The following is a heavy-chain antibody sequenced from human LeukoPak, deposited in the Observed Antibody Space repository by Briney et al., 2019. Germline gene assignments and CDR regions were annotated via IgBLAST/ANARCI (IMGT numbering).Heavy chain of an antibody. Sequence: SETLSLTCTVSGGSISSYYWSWLRQPPGKGLEWIGYIYYSGSTNYNPSLKSRVTISVDTSKNQFSLKLSSVTAADTAVYYCARLNLGYCSSTSCYANYYYGMDVWGQGTTVTVSS. D-gene: IGHD2-2*01. V-gene: IGHV4-59*08. CDR2: IYYSGST. CDR3: ARLNLGYCSSTSCYANYYYGMDV. CDR1: GGSISSYY. J-gene: IGHJ6*02.